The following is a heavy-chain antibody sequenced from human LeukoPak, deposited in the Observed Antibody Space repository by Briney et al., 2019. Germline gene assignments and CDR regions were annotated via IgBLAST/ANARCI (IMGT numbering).Heavy chain of an antibody. CDR1: GYTFTGYY. CDR2: INPNSGGT. CDR3: AREDQLLRLRYFQH. J-gene: IGHJ1*01. D-gene: IGHD2-2*01. Sequence: ASVKVSCKASGYTFTGYYMHWVRQAPGQGLEWMGWINPNSGGTYYAQKFQGRVTMTRDTSISTAYMELRRLRPDDTAVYYCAREDQLLRLRYFQHWGQGTLVTVSS. V-gene: IGHV1-2*02.